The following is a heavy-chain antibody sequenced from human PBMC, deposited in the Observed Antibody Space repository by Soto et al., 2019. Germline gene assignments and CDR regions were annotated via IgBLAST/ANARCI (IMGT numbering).Heavy chain of an antibody. D-gene: IGHD2-15*01. Sequence: GGSLRLSCAASGFTFSSYWMSWVRQAPGKGLEWVANIKQDGSEKYYVDSVKGRFTISRDNAKNSLYLQMNSLRAEDTAVYYCARDRVVVVAATQHSYGLSGHFDYWGQGTLVTVSS. CDR1: GFTFSSYW. CDR2: IKQDGSEK. V-gene: IGHV3-7*04. J-gene: IGHJ4*02. CDR3: ARDRVVVVAATQHSYGLSGHFDY.